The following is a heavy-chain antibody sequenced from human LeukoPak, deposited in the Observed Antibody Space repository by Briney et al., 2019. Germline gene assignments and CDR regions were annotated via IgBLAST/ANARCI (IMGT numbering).Heavy chain of an antibody. V-gene: IGHV1-2*02. CDR2: INPNSGGT. D-gene: IGHD6-19*01. Sequence: GASVKVSCKASGYTFSAYYMYWVRQAPGQGLEWMGWINPNSGGTNYAQKFQGRVTMTRDTSISTAYMELSRLRSDDTAVYYCASVRAGGWRQFDYWGQGTLVTVSS. CDR1: GYTFSAYY. CDR3: ASVRAGGWRQFDY. J-gene: IGHJ4*02.